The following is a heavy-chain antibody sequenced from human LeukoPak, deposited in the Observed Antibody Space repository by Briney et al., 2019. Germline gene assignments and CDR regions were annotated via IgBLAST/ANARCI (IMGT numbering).Heavy chain of an antibody. CDR1: GFTVSSNF. J-gene: IGHJ6*03. CDR3: ARGTKGDYDPYGYYYYMDV. CDR2: IYSRGGT. D-gene: IGHD4-17*01. Sequence: AGGSLRLSCAASGFTVSSNFMSWVRQAPGKGLECVSVIYSRGGTYYADSVQGRFTISRDASKNTLFLQMNSLRADDTAVYYCARGTKGDYDPYGYYYYMDVWGRGTTVTVSS. V-gene: IGHV3-53*01.